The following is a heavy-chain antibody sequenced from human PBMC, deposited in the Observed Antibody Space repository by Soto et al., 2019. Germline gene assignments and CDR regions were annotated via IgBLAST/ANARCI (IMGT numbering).Heavy chain of an antibody. J-gene: IGHJ4*02. CDR1: GVSISSGDYY. V-gene: IGHV4-30-4*01. CDR3: ARAFDDSGGYYGALGY. Sequence: SETLSLTCTVSGVSISSGDYYWSWIRQPPGKSLEWIGYIYFSGDTYYNPSLKSRIAISIDTSKNRLSLELTSVTAADTAVYYCARAFDDSGGYYGALGYWGPGILVTVSS. CDR2: IYFSGDT. D-gene: IGHD3-22*01.